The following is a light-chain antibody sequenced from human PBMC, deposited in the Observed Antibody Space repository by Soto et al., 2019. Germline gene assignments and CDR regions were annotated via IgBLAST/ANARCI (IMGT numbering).Light chain of an antibody. CDR3: QQYNSYPWT. Sequence: DIQMTQSPSTLSASVGDRVTITCRASQSISSWLAWYQQKPGKAPKLLIYDASSLESGVPSRFSGSGSRPEFTLTISSLQPGDIATYYCQQYNSYPWTVGQGTKVDIK. CDR2: DAS. V-gene: IGKV1-5*01. CDR1: QSISSW. J-gene: IGKJ1*01.